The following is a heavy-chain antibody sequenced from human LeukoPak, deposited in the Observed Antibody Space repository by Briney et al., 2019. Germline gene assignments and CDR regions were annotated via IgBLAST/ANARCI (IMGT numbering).Heavy chain of an antibody. J-gene: IGHJ4*02. CDR2: ISSSGSTI. V-gene: IGHV3-48*03. Sequence: GGSLRLSCAASGFTFSNFEMNWVRQAPGKGLEWISYISSSGSTIYYADSVKGRFTISRDNAKNSLYLQMNSLRAEDTAVYYCARDRRAFGDSREYFDFWGQGTLVTVSS. D-gene: IGHD3-10*01. CDR3: ARDRRAFGDSREYFDF. CDR1: GFTFSNFE.